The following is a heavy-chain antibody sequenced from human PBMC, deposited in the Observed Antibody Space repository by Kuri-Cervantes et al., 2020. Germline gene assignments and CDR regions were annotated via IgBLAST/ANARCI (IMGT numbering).Heavy chain of an antibody. D-gene: IGHD3-22*01. J-gene: IGHJ4*02. CDR1: GGSFNDFY. V-gene: IGHV4-34*01. CDR3: ARGFWLLVLDY. Sequence: SQTLSLTCAVYGGSFNDFYWTWISQPPGKGLEWSGEINHGGSTNYHPSLKSRVTISVDPSKNQFSLKLSSVTAADTAVYYCARGFWLLVLDYWGQGTLVTVSS. CDR2: INHGGST.